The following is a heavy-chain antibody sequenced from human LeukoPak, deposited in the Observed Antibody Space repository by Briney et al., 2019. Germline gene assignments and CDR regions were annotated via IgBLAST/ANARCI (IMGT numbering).Heavy chain of an antibody. V-gene: IGHV1-18*01. CDR2: INTYNGNA. CDR1: GYTFTRYG. Sequence: ASVKVSCKASGYTFTRYGISWVRQAPGQGLEWMGWINTYNGNANSAQKFQDRVTMTRDTSTSTAYMDLRRLRSDDTAVYYCARDCNSGNCYSDSWGQGTLVTVSS. J-gene: IGHJ4*02. CDR3: ARDCNSGNCYSDS. D-gene: IGHD2/OR15-2a*01.